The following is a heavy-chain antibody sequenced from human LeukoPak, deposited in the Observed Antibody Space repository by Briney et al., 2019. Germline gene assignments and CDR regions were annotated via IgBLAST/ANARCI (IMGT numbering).Heavy chain of an antibody. CDR2: ISGSGGST. CDR1: GFTFSSYA. Sequence: GGSLRLSCAASGFTFSSYAMSWVRQAPGKGLEWVSAISGSGGSTYYADSVKGRFTISRDNSKNTLYLQMNSLRAEDTAVYYCAKDRPYYYGSGSYSGYWGQGTLVTVSS. CDR3: AKDRPYYYGSGSYSGY. V-gene: IGHV3-23*01. J-gene: IGHJ4*02. D-gene: IGHD3-10*01.